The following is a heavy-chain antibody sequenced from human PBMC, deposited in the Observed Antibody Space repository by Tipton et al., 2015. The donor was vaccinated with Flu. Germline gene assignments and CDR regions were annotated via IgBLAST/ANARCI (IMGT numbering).Heavy chain of an antibody. CDR1: GFTFDDYG. CDR2: IRSKAYGGTT. V-gene: IGHV3-49*03. Sequence: SLRLSCAASGFTFDDYGMSWFRQAPGKGLEWVGFIRSKAYGGTTEYAASVKGRFTISRDDSKSIAYLQMNSLKTEDTAVYYCTRDRGTWELLETSLDYWGQGTLVTVSS. D-gene: IGHD1-26*01. CDR3: TRDRGTWELLETSLDY. J-gene: IGHJ4*02.